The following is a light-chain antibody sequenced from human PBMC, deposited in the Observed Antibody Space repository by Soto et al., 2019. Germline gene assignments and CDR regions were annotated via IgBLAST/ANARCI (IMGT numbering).Light chain of an antibody. V-gene: IGLV2-14*01. CDR1: SSDVGGYNY. J-gene: IGLJ3*02. CDR3: SSYTSSSTRV. CDR2: EVS. Sequence: QSALTQPAXVSGSPGXXITXXXTGTSSDVGGYNYVSWYQQHPGKAPKLMIYEVSNRPSGVSNRFSGSKSGNTASLTISGLQAEDEADYYCSSYTSSSTRVFGGGTKLTVL.